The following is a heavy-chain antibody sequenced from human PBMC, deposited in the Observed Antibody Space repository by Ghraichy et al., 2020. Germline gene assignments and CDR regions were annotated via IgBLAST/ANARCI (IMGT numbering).Heavy chain of an antibody. Sequence: GGSLRLSCAASGFTFTYYAMSWVRQAPGKGLEWVSGVRGDGTSTYYADSVNGRFTISRDNSKNTVSLQMNSLRAEDTAVYYCAKGAAYYDIVTGYSLGVNVWGQGTTVTVSS. V-gene: IGHV3-23*01. D-gene: IGHD3-9*01. J-gene: IGHJ6*02. CDR1: GFTFTYYA. CDR3: AKGAAYYDIVTGYSLGVNV. CDR2: VRGDGTST.